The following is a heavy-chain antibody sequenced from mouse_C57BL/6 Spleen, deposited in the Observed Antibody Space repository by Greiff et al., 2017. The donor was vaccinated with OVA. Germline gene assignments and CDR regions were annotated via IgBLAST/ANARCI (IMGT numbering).Heavy chain of an antibody. CDR1: GYTFTSYW. Sequence: QVQLQQPGAELVMPGASVKLSCKASGYTFTSYWMHWVKQRPGQGLEWIGEIDPSDSYTNYNQKFKGKSTLTVDKSSGTAYMQLSSLTSEDSAVYYCARPYYYGSSHLDYWGQGTTLTVSS. V-gene: IGHV1-69*01. CDR2: IDPSDSYT. CDR3: ARPYYYGSSHLDY. D-gene: IGHD1-1*01. J-gene: IGHJ2*01.